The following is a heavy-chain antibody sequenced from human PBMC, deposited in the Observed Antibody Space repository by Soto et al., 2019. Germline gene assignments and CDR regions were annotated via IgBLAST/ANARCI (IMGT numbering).Heavy chain of an antibody. J-gene: IGHJ3*02. CDR2: ISSSSSTI. Sequence: PGGSLRLSCAASGFTFSSYSMNWVRQAPGKGLEWVSYISSSSSTIYYADSVKGRFTISRDNAKNSLYLQMNSLRDEDTAVYYCARVLHRYYDSSGYYVYAFDIWGQGTMVTVSS. CDR3: ARVLHRYYDSSGYYVYAFDI. D-gene: IGHD3-22*01. CDR1: GFTFSSYS. V-gene: IGHV3-48*02.